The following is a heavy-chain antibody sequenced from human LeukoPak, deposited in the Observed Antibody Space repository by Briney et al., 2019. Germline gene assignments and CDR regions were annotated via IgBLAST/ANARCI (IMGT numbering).Heavy chain of an antibody. CDR2: ITGDDST. J-gene: IGHJ4*02. CDR3: AKGHYDFRDY. CDR1: GFTFGTFA. V-gene: IGHV3-23*01. D-gene: IGHD3-3*01. Sequence: GGSLRLSCAASGFTFGTFAFSWVRQAPEKGLEWVSSITGDDSTYYADSVKGRFTISRDTSSNTLYLQMNSLRAEDTALYYCAKGHYDFRDYWGQGTLVTVSS.